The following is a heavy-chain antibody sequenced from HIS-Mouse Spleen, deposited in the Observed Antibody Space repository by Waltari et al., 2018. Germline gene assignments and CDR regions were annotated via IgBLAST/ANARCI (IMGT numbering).Heavy chain of an antibody. CDR1: GFTFRSYW. CDR3: AREDYYDSSGYYLFDY. D-gene: IGHD3-22*01. J-gene: IGHJ4*02. CDR2: INSDGSST. Sequence: EVQLVESGGGLVQPGGSLRLSCAASGFTFRSYWRHWVRQAPGKGLVWVSRINSDGSSTSYADSVKGRFTISRDNAKNTLYLQMNSLRAEDTAVYYCAREDYYDSSGYYLFDYWGQGTLVTVSS. V-gene: IGHV3-74*01.